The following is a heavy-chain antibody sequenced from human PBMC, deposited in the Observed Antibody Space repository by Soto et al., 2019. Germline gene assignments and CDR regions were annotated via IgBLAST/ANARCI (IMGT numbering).Heavy chain of an antibody. CDR1: GYTFTNYD. CDR2: MNTNSGDT. D-gene: IGHD3-3*01. Sequence: QVHLVQSGAEVKRPGASVTVSCRASGYTFTNYDINWVRQATGQGLEWMGWMNTNSGDTGYAQNFQGRVTMTRNTSTSTAYMELSSLRSDDTAVYYCARAPLVGFSEWLPVYYNWFDPWGQGTLVTVSS. CDR3: ARAPLVGFSEWLPVYYNWFDP. J-gene: IGHJ5*02. V-gene: IGHV1-8*01.